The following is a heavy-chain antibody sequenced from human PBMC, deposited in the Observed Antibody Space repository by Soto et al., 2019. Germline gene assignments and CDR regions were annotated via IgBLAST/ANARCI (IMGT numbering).Heavy chain of an antibody. Sequence: PSETLSLTCTVSGGSISSHYWSWIRQPPGQGLEWIGYIYYSGTTNYNPSLKSRLTISVDTSKNQFSLKLSSVTAADTAVYYCARGVTSARYHYYYYGMDVWGQGTTVTVSS. CDR1: GGSISSHY. V-gene: IGHV4-59*11. D-gene: IGHD2-21*02. CDR3: ARGVTSARYHYYYYGMDV. J-gene: IGHJ6*02. CDR2: IYYSGTT.